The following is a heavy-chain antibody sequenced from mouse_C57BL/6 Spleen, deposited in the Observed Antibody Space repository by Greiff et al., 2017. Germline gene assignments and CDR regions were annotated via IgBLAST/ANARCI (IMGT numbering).Heavy chain of an antibody. Sequence: VQLQQPGAELVMPGASVKLSCKASGYTFTSYWMHWVKQRPGQGLEWIGEIDPSDSYTNYNQKFKGKSTLTVDKSSSTAYMQLSSLTSEDSAVYYCARTTVVRDWYFDVWGTGTTVTVSS. V-gene: IGHV1-69*01. CDR1: GYTFTSYW. CDR3: ARTTVVRDWYFDV. D-gene: IGHD1-1*01. J-gene: IGHJ1*03. CDR2: IDPSDSYT.